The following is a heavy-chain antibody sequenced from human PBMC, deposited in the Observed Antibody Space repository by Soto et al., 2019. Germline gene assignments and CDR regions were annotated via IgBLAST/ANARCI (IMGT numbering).Heavy chain of an antibody. D-gene: IGHD3-10*01. CDR3: AHRYVGNYYRLYFDS. CDR1: GFSLTTSGAG. J-gene: IGHJ4*02. Sequence: QITLKESGPTLVKPTQTLTLTCTYSGFSLTTSGAGVGWIRQPPGKALEWLALISWKDDKRYNPGLESRLTITKDTSKNQVILTLTNLDPVDTATYFCAHRYVGNYYRLYFDSWGQGTLVTVSS. CDR2: ISWKDDK. V-gene: IGHV2-5*01.